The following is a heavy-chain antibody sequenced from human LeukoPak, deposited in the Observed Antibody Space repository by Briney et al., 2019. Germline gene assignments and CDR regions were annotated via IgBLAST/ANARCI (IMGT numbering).Heavy chain of an antibody. D-gene: IGHD3-16*02. Sequence: PSETLSLTCTVSGGSISSGSYYWSWIRQPAGKGLEYIGRIYTTGSTDYNPSLQSRVTISVDTSKNQFSLKLSSVTAADTAVYYCARDLGGLYYDYVWGGYRSRIPWFDPWGQGTLVTVSS. J-gene: IGHJ5*02. V-gene: IGHV4-61*02. CDR2: IYTTGST. CDR3: ARDLGGLYYDYVWGGYRSRIPWFDP. CDR1: GGSISSGSYY.